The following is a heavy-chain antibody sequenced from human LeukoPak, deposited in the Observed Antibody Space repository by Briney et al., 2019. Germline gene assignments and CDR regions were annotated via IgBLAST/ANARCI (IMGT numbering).Heavy chain of an antibody. Sequence: ASVKVSCKASGYTFTSYYMHWVRQAPGQGLEWMGIINPSGGSTSYAQKFQGRVTMTRDTSTSTVYMELSSLRSEDTAVYYCAREGFGVVIIQHDAFDIWGQGTMVTVSS. CDR2: INPSGGST. D-gene: IGHD3-3*01. CDR3: AREGFGVVIIQHDAFDI. CDR1: GYTFTSYY. V-gene: IGHV1-46*01. J-gene: IGHJ3*02.